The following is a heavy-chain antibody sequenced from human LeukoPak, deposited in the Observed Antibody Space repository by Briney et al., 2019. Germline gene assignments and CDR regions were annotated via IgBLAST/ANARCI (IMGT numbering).Heavy chain of an antibody. J-gene: IGHJ4*02. CDR3: AKDVDSDY. V-gene: IGHV3-23*01. CDR1: GFTFRSYS. CDR2: ISGSGVST. D-gene: IGHD5-12*01. Sequence: GGSLRLSCAASGFTFRSYSMNWVRQALGKGLEWVSAISGSGVSTYYADSVKGRFTISRDNFKNTLYLQMNSLRAEDTAVYYCAKDVDSDYWGQGTLVTVSS.